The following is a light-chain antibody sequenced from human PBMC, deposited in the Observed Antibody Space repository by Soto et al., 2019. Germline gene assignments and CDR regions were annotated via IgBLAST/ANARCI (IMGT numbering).Light chain of an antibody. CDR1: QNVLSKY. Sequence: EILLTQSPGTLSLSPGESATLSGWPSQNVLSKYLAWYQQKPGQAPRILIYGAYSRANGITDRFSGSASGTVFTITITSLEHEDFEVYYCQQYGTLPLTFGGGTKVDIK. J-gene: IGKJ4*01. CDR3: QQYGTLPLT. V-gene: IGKV3-20*01. CDR2: GAY.